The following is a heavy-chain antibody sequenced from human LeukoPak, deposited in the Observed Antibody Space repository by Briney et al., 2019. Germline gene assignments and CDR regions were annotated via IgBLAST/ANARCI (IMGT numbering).Heavy chain of an antibody. Sequence: ASVKVSCKASGYTFTGYYMHWVRQAPGQGLEWMGWINPNSGGTNYAQKFQGRVTMTRDTSISTAYMELSRLRSDDTAVYYCARGTNTRIFIFDYWGQGTLVTVSP. CDR2: INPNSGGT. J-gene: IGHJ4*02. V-gene: IGHV1-2*02. D-gene: IGHD2-15*01. CDR3: ARGTNTRIFIFDY. CDR1: GYTFTGYY.